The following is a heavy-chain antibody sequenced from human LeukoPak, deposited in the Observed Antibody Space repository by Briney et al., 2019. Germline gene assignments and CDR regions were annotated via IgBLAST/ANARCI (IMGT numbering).Heavy chain of an antibody. J-gene: IGHJ4*02. CDR1: GFDFSSYG. Sequence: GGSPRLSCAASGFDFSSYGMHWVRQAPGKGLEWVAYIHYDSTTEDYADSVKGRFTISRDKSKNTLYLQMNSLRAEDTAVYYCAKPAISSSGWYYDYWGQGTLVTVSS. CDR2: IHYDSTTE. V-gene: IGHV3-30*02. CDR3: AKPAISSSGWYYDY. D-gene: IGHD6-19*01.